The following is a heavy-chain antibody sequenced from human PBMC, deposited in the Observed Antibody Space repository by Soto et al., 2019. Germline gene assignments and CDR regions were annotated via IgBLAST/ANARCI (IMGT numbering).Heavy chain of an antibody. D-gene: IGHD3-10*01. CDR2: MDPSDSYT. CDR1: GYSFTSYW. Sequence: EVQLVQSGAEVKKPGESLRISCKGSGYSFTSYWISWVRQMPVKGLEWMGRMDPSDSYTNYSPSFQGHVTIAADKSISTTYLQWGSLKASDTAMYYCARLDRGDIITDDLDWCQGTMVTVSS. CDR3: ARLDRGDIITDDLD. J-gene: IGHJ4*02. V-gene: IGHV5-10-1*01.